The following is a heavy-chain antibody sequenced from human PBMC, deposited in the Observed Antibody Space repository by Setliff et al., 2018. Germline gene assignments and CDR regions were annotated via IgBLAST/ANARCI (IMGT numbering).Heavy chain of an antibody. CDR3: ARIHLLLWFGELLSGWFDP. D-gene: IGHD3-10*01. V-gene: IGHV4-39*07. CDR2: IYYSGST. Sequence: SLTCTVSGGSISSSSYYWGWIRQPPGKGLEWIGSIYYSGSTYYNPSLKSRVTISVDTSKNQFSLKLSSVTAADTAVYYCARIHLLLWFGELLSGWFDPWGQGTLVTVSS. J-gene: IGHJ5*02. CDR1: GGSISSSSYY.